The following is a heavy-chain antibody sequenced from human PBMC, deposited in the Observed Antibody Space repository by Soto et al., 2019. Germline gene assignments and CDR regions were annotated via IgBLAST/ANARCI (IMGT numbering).Heavy chain of an antibody. CDR1: GFTFSSYS. J-gene: IGHJ1*01. Sequence: GGSLRLSCAASGFTFSSYSMNWVRQAPGKGLEWVSSISSSSSYIYYADSVKGRFTISRDNAKNSLYLQMNSLRAEDTAVYYCAKDLSGWLPAKSFQHWGQGTLVTVSS. V-gene: IGHV3-21*04. CDR2: ISSSSSYI. CDR3: AKDLSGWLPAKSFQH. D-gene: IGHD6-19*01.